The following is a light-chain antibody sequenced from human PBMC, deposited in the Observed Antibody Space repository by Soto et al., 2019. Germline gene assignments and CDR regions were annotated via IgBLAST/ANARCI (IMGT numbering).Light chain of an antibody. CDR2: DVS. J-gene: IGLJ1*01. CDR1: SSHVDTYNY. CDR3: SSYTSTTPFV. V-gene: IGLV2-14*01. Sequence: QSALTQPASVSGSPGQSITISCTGSSSHVDTYNYITWYQQLPGKAPKVIIYDVSNRPSGVSDRFSGSKSGITASLTISGLLTEDEGDYYCSSYTSTTPFVFGTGTKVTVL.